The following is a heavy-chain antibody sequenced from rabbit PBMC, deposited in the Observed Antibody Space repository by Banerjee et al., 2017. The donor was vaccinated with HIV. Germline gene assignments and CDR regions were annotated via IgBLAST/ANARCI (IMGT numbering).Heavy chain of an antibody. D-gene: IGHD1-1*01. CDR3: ARDNVASSSGYSPIYFDL. J-gene: IGHJ4*01. Sequence: QEQLVESGGGLVQPGGSLKLSCKASGIDFSSYYRMCWVRQAPGRGLELIACIYTTSGSTWYASWVNGRFTISRSTSLNTVDLQMTSLTAADTATYFCARDNVASSSGYSPIYFDLWGPGTLVTVS. V-gene: IGHV1S43*01. CDR1: GIDFSSYYR. CDR2: IYTTSGST.